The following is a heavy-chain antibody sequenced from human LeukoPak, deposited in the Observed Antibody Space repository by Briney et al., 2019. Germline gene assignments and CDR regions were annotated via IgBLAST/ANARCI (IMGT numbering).Heavy chain of an antibody. CDR3: ARSDYYDSSGYYNWFDP. J-gene: IGHJ5*02. Sequence: ASVKVSCKAFGYTFTSNYMHWVRQAPGQGPEWMGGIIPIFGTANYAQKFQGRVTITADESTSTAYMELSSLRSEDTAVYYCARSDYYDSSGYYNWFDPWGQGTLVTVSS. CDR2: IIPIFGTA. D-gene: IGHD3-22*01. CDR1: GYTFTSNY. V-gene: IGHV1-69*13.